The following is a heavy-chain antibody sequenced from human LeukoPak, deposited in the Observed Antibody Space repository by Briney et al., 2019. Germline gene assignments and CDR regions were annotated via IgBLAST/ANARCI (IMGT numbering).Heavy chain of an antibody. CDR2: FDPEDGET. D-gene: IGHD2-2*01. J-gene: IGHJ5*02. V-gene: IGHV1-24*01. Sequence: RASVKVSCKVSGYTLTELSMHWVRQAPGKGLEWMGGFDPEDGETIYAQKFQGRVTMTRDTSTSTVYMELSSLRSEDTAVYYCARVGHGCSSTSCYQDNWFDPWGQGTLVTVSS. CDR3: ARVGHGCSSTSCYQDNWFDP. CDR1: GYTLTELS.